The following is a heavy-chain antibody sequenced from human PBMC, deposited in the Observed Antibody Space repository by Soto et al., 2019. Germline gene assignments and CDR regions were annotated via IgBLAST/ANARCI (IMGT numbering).Heavy chain of an antibody. CDR3: ARSKYVWGSYRYPDY. J-gene: IGHJ4*02. Sequence: GGSLRLSCAASGFTFSSYWMHWVRQAPGKGLVWVSRINSDGSSTSYAYTVKGRFTISRDNAKNTLYLQMNSLRAEDTAVYYCARSKYVWGSYRYPDYWGQGTLVTVSS. V-gene: IGHV3-74*01. D-gene: IGHD3-16*02. CDR1: GFTFSSYW. CDR2: INSDGSST.